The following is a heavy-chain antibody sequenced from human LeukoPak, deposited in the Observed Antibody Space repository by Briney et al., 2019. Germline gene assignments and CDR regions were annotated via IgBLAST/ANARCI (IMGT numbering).Heavy chain of an antibody. Sequence: PSETLSLTCTVSGGSISSYYWSWIRQPPGKGLEWIGSIYYSGSTYYNPSLKSRVTISVDTSKNQFSLKLSSVTAADTAVYYCARLIVGATIDYWGQGTLVTVSS. CDR1: GGSISSYY. CDR2: IYYSGST. CDR3: ARLIVGATIDY. V-gene: IGHV4-39*07. J-gene: IGHJ4*02. D-gene: IGHD1-26*01.